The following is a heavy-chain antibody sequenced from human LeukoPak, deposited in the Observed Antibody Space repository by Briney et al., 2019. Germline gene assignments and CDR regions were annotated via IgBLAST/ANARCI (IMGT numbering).Heavy chain of an antibody. CDR2: FKPVLA. CDR1: GGTINNFA. CDR3: ARDREISARPGGWFDP. J-gene: IGHJ5*02. D-gene: IGHD6-6*01. V-gene: IGHV1-69*13. Sequence: GASVRVSCKVAGGTINNFAISWVRQAPGQGLEWMGGFKPVLATFARKFRGRVTITADESTDTVYMELDSLTSEDTATCFCARDREISARPGGWFDPWGQGTLVTVSS.